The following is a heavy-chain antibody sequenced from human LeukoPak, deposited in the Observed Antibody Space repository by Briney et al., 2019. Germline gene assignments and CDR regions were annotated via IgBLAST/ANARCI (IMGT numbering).Heavy chain of an antibody. V-gene: IGHV4-39*07. J-gene: IGHJ3*02. CDR3: ARDGNYYESSGYYFSAFDI. CDR1: GGSISSSSYY. CDR2: INYSGST. D-gene: IGHD3-22*01. Sequence: SETPSLTCTVSGGSISSSSYYWGWIRQPPGKGLEWIGSINYSGSTYYNPSLKSRVTISVDTSKNQFSLKLRSVTAADTAVYYCARDGNYYESSGYYFSAFDIWGQGRMVTVSS.